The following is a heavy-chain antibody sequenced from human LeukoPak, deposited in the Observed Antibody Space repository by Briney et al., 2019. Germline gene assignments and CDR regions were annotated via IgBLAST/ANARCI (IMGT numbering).Heavy chain of an antibody. V-gene: IGHV1-2*02. CDR2: INPNSGGT. CDR3: ARDDGGQYTTPFDY. J-gene: IGHJ4*02. D-gene: IGHD2-2*02. CDR1: GYTFTGYY. Sequence: ASVKVSCKASGYTFTGYYMHWARQAPGQGLEWMGWINPNSGGTNYAQKFQGRVTMTRDTSISTAYMELSRLRSDDTAVYYCARDDGGQYTTPFDYWGQGTLVTVSS.